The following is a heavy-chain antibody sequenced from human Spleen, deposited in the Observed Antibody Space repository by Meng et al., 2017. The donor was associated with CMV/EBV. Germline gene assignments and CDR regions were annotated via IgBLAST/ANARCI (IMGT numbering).Heavy chain of an antibody. CDR1: GGAVSSGSYY. J-gene: IGHJ4*02. CDR2: IYYSGST. D-gene: IGHD3-16*01. V-gene: IGHV4-61*01. Sequence: SETLSLTCTVSGGAVSSGSYYWSWIRQPPGKGLEWIGYIYYSGSTNYNPSLKSRVTISVDTSKNQFSLKLSSVTAADTAVYYCTTDQGGSHSDYWGQGTLVTVSS. CDR3: TTDQGGSHSDY.